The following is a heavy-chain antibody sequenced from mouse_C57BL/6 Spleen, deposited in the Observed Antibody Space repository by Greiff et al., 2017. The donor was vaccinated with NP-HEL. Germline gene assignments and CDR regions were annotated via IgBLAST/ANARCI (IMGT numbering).Heavy chain of an antibody. Sequence: EVQGVESGGGLVQPGGSLSLSCAASGFTFTDYYMSWVRQPPGKALEWLGFIRNKANGYTTEYSASVKGRFTISRDNSQSILYLQMNALRAEDSATYYCARYRIYYDYAMDYWGQGTSVTVSS. J-gene: IGHJ4*01. CDR1: GFTFTDYY. V-gene: IGHV7-3*01. CDR2: IRNKANGYTT. CDR3: ARYRIYYDYAMDY. D-gene: IGHD2-4*01.